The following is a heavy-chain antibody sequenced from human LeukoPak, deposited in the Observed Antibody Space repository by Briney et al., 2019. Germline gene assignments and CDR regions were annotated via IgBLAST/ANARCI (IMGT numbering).Heavy chain of an antibody. V-gene: IGHV1-46*01. J-gene: IGHJ2*01. CDR1: GYTFTSYY. Sequence: GASVKVSCKASGYTFTSYYLHWVRQAPGQGLGWVGTINPSSGRPTYAQTFRGRVTMTRDTSTSTVYMELSSLRYEDTAVYYCARALMGYWYLDLWGRGTLVTVSS. D-gene: IGHD3-10*01. CDR3: ARALMGYWYLDL. CDR2: INPSSGRP.